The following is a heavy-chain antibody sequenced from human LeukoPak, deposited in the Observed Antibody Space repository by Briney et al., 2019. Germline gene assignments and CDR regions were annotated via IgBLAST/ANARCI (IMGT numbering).Heavy chain of an antibody. CDR1: GGTFSSYA. Sequence: ASVKVSCKASGGTFSSYAISWVRQAPGQGLEWMGGIIPIFGTANYAQKLQGRVTMTTDTSTSTAYMELRSLRSDDTAVYYCARDRGGATSWFDPWGQGTLVTVSS. V-gene: IGHV1-69*05. J-gene: IGHJ5*02. CDR2: IIPIFGTA. CDR3: ARDRGGATSWFDP. D-gene: IGHD1-26*01.